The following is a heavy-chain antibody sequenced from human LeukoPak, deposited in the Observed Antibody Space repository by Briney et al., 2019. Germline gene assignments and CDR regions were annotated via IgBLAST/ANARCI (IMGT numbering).Heavy chain of an antibody. CDR2: IIPIFGTA. Sequence: GASVKVSCKASGSTFTGNIIHWVRQAPGQGLEWMGGIIPIFGTANYAQKFQGRVTITADESTSTAYMELSSLRSEDTAVYYCARGEGASFDYWGQGTLVTVSS. CDR3: ARGEGASFDY. V-gene: IGHV1-69*13. J-gene: IGHJ4*02. CDR1: GSTFTGNI. D-gene: IGHD1-26*01.